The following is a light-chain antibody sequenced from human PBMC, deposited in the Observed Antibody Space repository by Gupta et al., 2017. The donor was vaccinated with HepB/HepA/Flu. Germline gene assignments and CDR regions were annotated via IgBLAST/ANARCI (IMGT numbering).Light chain of an antibody. V-gene: IGKV4-1*01. CDR2: GAS. Sequence: IVMTQSPVSLAVALGVRATSNCKSSHSGLQSHHNKNYLSWYQQKPGQPPKLLIYGASTREFGVPDRFRGSGSGTDFTLTISSRQADDVAVYYCQQDDSPPITFAGGTKVDIK. CDR1: HSGLQSHHNKNY. CDR3: QQDDSPPIT. J-gene: IGKJ4*02.